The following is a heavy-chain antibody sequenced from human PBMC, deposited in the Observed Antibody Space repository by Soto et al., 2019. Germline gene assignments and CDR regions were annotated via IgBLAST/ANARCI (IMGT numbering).Heavy chain of an antibody. J-gene: IGHJ4*02. V-gene: IGHV1-18*01. D-gene: IGHD3-22*01. CDR3: ARGPTDYYDKSGDYCLEY. CDR2: ISTYNGNT. Sequence: QVQLVQSGAEVKKPGASVMVSCKGSGYSFITYGMSWVRQAPGQGLEWVGWISTYNGNTKYVESLQGRVTMTTDTTTSTAYMELRSLRSDDTAVYYCARGPTDYYDKSGDYCLEYWGQGTLVTVSP. CDR1: GYSFITYG.